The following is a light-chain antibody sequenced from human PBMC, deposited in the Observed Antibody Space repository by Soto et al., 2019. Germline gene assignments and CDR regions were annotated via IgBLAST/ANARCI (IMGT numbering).Light chain of an antibody. CDR1: ESVSRN. CDR3: QQYHSWPPIT. Sequence: ELVRRLTPRKLAVSGGRVSTGCCRASESVSRNLAWYQQKPGQAPRLLIYDASTRATGIPDRFSGGGSGTEFTLTIRRSQYDDFAVYYCQQYHSWPPITFAQGTRREIK. CDR2: DAS. V-gene: IGKV3-15*01. J-gene: IGKJ5*01.